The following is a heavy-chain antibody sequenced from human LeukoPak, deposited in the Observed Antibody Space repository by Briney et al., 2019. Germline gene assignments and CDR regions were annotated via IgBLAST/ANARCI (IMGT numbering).Heavy chain of an antibody. D-gene: IGHD6-19*01. CDR3: ARYNSGWNDY. J-gene: IGHJ4*02. CDR1: GFTFSSFN. Sequence: GGSLRLSCAASGFTFSSFNMNWVRQAPGKGLEWVSSISSTSSLIWYADSLKGRFTISRENAKNSLYLQMDSLRAEDTAVYYCARYNSGWNDYWGQGTLVTVSS. CDR2: ISSTSSLI. V-gene: IGHV3-21*01.